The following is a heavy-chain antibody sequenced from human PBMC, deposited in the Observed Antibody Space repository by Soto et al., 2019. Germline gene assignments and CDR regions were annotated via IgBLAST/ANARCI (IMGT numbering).Heavy chain of an antibody. Sequence: GGSLRLSCAASGFTFRDSFMSWVRQAPGKGLEWVANIKEDGSEKYYADSVRGRFTISRDNAKDSLSLQMNSLRGDDTAVYFCARGRALHRWGQGALVTVSS. J-gene: IGHJ4*02. CDR1: GFTFRDSF. CDR3: ARGRALHR. V-gene: IGHV3-7*04. CDR2: IKEDGSEK.